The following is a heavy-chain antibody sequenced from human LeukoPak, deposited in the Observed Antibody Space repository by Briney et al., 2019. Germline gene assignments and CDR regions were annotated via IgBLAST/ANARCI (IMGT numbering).Heavy chain of an antibody. J-gene: IGHJ6*02. D-gene: IGHD6-19*01. V-gene: IGHV3-30*18. Sequence: GGSLRLSCAASGFTFSSYGMHWVRQAPGKGLEWVAVISYDGSNKYYADSVKDRFTISRDNSKNTLYLQMNSLRAEDTAVYYCAKDRLKEAVAGTFFYGMDVWGQGTTVTVSS. CDR2: ISYDGSNK. CDR1: GFTFSSYG. CDR3: AKDRLKEAVAGTFFYGMDV.